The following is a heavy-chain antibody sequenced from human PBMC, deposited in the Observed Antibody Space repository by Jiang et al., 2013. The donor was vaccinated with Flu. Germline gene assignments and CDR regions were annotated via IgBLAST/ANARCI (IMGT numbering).Heavy chain of an antibody. CDR1: GFSLSTSGVG. V-gene: IGHV2-70*11. CDR2: IDWDDDK. D-gene: IGHD1-26*01. Sequence: KPTQTLTLTCTFSGFSLSTSGVGVGWIRQPPGKALEWLARIDWDDDKYYSTSLKTRLTISKDTSKNQVVLTMTNMDPVDTATYYCARIRDGSYLFDYWGQGTLVTVSS. J-gene: IGHJ4*02. CDR3: ARIRDGSYLFDY.